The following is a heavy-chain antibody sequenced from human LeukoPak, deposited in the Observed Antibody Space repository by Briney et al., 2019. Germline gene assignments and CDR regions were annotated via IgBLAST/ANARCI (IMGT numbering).Heavy chain of an antibody. CDR1: GFTVSSNY. V-gene: IGHV4-34*01. CDR3: ARGGYSSSWYPYYFDY. Sequence: GSLRLSCAASGFTVSSNYMSWVRQPPGKGLEWIGEINHSGSTNYNPSLKSRVTISVDTSKNQFSLKLSSVTAADTAVYYCARGGYSSSWYPYYFDYWGQGTLVTVSS. J-gene: IGHJ4*02. D-gene: IGHD6-13*01. CDR2: INHSGST.